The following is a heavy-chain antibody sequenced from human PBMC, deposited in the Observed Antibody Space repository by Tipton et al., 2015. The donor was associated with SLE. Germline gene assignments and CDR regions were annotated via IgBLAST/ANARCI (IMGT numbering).Heavy chain of an antibody. CDR2: ISGSGGST. CDR3: AKDELRSGYYFDAFGI. CDR1: GFTFSSYA. J-gene: IGHJ3*02. Sequence: SLRLSCAASGFTFSSYAMSWVRQAPGRGLEWVSAISGSGGSTYYADSVKGRFTISRDNSKNTLYLQMNSLRAEDTAVYYCAKDELRSGYYFDAFGIWGQGTMVTVSS. D-gene: IGHD3-22*01. V-gene: IGHV3-23*01.